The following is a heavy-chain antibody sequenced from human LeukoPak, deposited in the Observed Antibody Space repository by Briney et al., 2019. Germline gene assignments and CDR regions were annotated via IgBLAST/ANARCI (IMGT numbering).Heavy chain of an antibody. CDR3: ARLPYCGGDCYPNWFDS. CDR2: IYPSDSDS. V-gene: IGHV5-51*01. Sequence: GESLKISCKGFGYSFSTYWIGWVRQMPGKGLECMGVIYPSDSDSRYSPSFQGQVTIPADKSIGTAYLQWSSLKASDTAMYYCARLPYCGGDCYPNWFDSWGQGTLVTVSS. CDR1: GYSFSTYW. D-gene: IGHD2-21*02. J-gene: IGHJ5*01.